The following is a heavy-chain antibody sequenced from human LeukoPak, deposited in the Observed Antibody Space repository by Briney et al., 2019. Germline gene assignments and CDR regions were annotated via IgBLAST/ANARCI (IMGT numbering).Heavy chain of an antibody. D-gene: IGHD3-22*01. CDR3: ARRRGYSLDY. J-gene: IGHJ4*02. V-gene: IGHV4-61*08. CDR2: IYYSGST. Sequence: PSQTLSLTCTVSSGSISSGGYYWSWIRQPPGKGLEWIGYIYYSGSTNYNPSLKSRVTISVDTSKNQFSLKLSSVTAADTAVYYCARRRGYSLDYWGQGTLVTVSS. CDR1: SGSISSGGYY.